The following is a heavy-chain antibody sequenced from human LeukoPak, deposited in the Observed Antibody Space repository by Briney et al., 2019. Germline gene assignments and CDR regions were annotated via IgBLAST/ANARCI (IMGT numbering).Heavy chain of an antibody. CDR2: IYRSGST. Sequence: PSETLSLTCAVSGYSISSGYYWGWIRQPPGKGLEWIGSIYRSGSTYYNPSLKRRVTISINTSKNQFSLKLSSVTAADTAVHYCARSNYDFWSGYLNWFDPWGQGILVTVSS. V-gene: IGHV4-38-2*01. D-gene: IGHD3-3*01. CDR3: ARSNYDFWSGYLNWFDP. J-gene: IGHJ5*02. CDR1: GYSISSGYY.